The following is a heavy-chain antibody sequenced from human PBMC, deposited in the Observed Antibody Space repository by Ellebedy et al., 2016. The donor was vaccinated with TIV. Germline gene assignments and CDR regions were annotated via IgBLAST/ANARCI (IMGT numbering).Heavy chain of an antibody. CDR2: ITSAGDT. D-gene: IGHD4/OR15-4a*01. V-gene: IGHV3-13*01. Sequence: GESLKISCAASGFTFSSYDMHWVRQPTGKGLEWVSGITSAGDTYYLSSAKGRFIISRDSAKNSLYRQMNSLGAEDTAVYYCARAKSGFDYWGQGALATVSS. J-gene: IGHJ4*02. CDR3: ARAKSGFDY. CDR1: GFTFSSYD.